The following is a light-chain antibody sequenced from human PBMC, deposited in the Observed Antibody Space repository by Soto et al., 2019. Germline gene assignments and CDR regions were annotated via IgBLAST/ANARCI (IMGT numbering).Light chain of an antibody. CDR1: NSNIAGNT. CDR2: RNN. V-gene: IGLV1-44*01. J-gene: IGLJ2*01. Sequence: QSVLTQPPSASGTPGQGVTLSCSGSNSNIAGNTVNWNQQLPGAAPKLPIFRNNQRPSGVPDRFSGSKSGTSASLAISGLQSEDEADYYCAAWDDSLSGPVFGGGTKLTVL. CDR3: AAWDDSLSGPV.